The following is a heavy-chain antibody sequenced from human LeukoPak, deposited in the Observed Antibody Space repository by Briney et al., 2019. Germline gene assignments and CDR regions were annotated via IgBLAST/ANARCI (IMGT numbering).Heavy chain of an antibody. CDR1: GFTFSSYE. Sequence: GGSLRLSCAASGFTFSSYEMNWVRQAPGKGLEWGSYISRSGSTIYYADSVKGRFTISRDNAKNSLYLQMNSLRAEDTAVYYCAREGDCSSTSCYVLDYWGQGTLVTVSS. V-gene: IGHV3-48*03. CDR2: ISRSGSTI. D-gene: IGHD2-2*01. J-gene: IGHJ4*02. CDR3: AREGDCSSTSCYVLDY.